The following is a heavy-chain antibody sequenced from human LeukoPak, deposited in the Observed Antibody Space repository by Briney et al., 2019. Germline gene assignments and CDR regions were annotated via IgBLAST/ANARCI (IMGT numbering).Heavy chain of an antibody. CDR1: GYNLRHYV. Sequence: ASVKVSCKASGYNLRHYVLGGVRQAPRQGLEWMGWITAGNGNTNYAQKVQGRVTMTTDTSTSTAYMELRSLRSDDTAVYFCARDSARGYSYGYNAFDIWGQGTMVTVSS. CDR3: ARDSARGYSYGYNAFDI. CDR2: ITAGNGNT. J-gene: IGHJ3*02. V-gene: IGHV1-18*01. D-gene: IGHD5-18*01.